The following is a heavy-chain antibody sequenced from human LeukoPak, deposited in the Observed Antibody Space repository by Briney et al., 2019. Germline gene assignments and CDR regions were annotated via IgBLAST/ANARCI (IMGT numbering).Heavy chain of an antibody. J-gene: IGHJ4*02. CDR2: IAGGDEGT. CDR1: GFIFNTNG. V-gene: IGHV3-23*01. CDR3: ARGVYWSLDY. Sequence: GGSLRLSCAISGFIFNTNGMNWVRQSPWKGLEWLATIAGGDEGTYYADSVKGRFAISRDNSKNTVFLHMNSLRVEDTAVYYCARGVYWSLDYWGQRTPVTVSS. D-gene: IGHD1-1*01.